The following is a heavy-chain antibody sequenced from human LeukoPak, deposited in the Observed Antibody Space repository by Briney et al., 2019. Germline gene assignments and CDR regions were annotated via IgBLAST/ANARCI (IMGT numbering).Heavy chain of an antibody. J-gene: IGHJ4*02. D-gene: IGHD3-16*01. CDR2: INHSGST. Sequence: SETLSLTCAVYGGSFSGYYWSWIRQPPGKGLEWIGEINHSGSTNYNPSLKSRVTISVDTSKNQLSLKLSSVTAADTAVYYCAARIMITFRGVRSIDYWGQGTLVTVSS. CDR3: AARIMITFRGVRSIDY. V-gene: IGHV4-34*01. CDR1: GGSFSGYY.